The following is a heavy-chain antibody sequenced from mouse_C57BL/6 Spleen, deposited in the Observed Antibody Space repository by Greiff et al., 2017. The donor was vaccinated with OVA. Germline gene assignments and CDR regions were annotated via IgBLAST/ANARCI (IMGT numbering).Heavy chain of an antibody. J-gene: IGHJ3*01. CDR1: GFTFSDYY. CDR2: INYDGSSS. D-gene: IGHD3-3*01. V-gene: IGHV5-16*01. Sequence: EVKLVESEGGLVQPGSSMKLSCTASGFTFSDYYMAWVRQVPEKGLEWVANINYDGSSSYYLDSLKSRFIISSDNAKNILYLQMSRLKSEDTATYYCAREGLAPFAYWGKGTLVTVSA. CDR3: AREGLAPFAY.